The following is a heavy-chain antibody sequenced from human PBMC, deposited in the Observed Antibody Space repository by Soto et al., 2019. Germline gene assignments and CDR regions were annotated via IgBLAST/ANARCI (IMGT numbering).Heavy chain of an antibody. CDR2: IWHDGNNK. J-gene: IGHJ4*02. CDR3: AREGGVYCDRGVGNTDF. D-gene: IGHD2-21*01. Sequence: QVQLVESGGGVVQPGMSLRLSCAASGFTFSDHGIHWVRQAPGKGLKWVASIWHDGNNKYYADSVKGRFTISRDNSKNIVYLQMNSLRVEDTAVYYFAREGGVYCDRGVGNTDFGGKGTLVTVSP. CDR1: GFTFSDHG. V-gene: IGHV3-33*01.